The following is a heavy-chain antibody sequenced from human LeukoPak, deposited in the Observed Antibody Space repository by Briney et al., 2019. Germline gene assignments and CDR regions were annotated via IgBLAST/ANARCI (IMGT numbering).Heavy chain of an antibody. J-gene: IGHJ4*02. D-gene: IGHD2-2*01. V-gene: IGHV3-23*01. Sequence: AGGSLRLSCAASGFTVSSNYMSWVRQAPGKGLEWVSAISGSGGSAYYADSVKGRFTISRDNSKNTLYLQMNSLRAEDTAVYYCAKVAMINFYYFDYWGQGTLVTVSS. CDR1: GFTVSSNY. CDR2: ISGSGGSA. CDR3: AKVAMINFYYFDY.